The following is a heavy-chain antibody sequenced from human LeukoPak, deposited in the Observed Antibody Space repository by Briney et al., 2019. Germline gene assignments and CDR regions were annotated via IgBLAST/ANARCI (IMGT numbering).Heavy chain of an antibody. CDR3: ARGIQPVAGVFDP. V-gene: IGHV4-59*01. CDR1: GGSISGCC. CDR2: VDHSGST. J-gene: IGHJ5*02. Sequence: TSETLSLTCTVSGGSISGCCWSWIRQPPGKGLEWIGFVDHSGSTDYNPSLKSRVTISVDMSKNQFSLKVTSVTAADTAVYFCARGIQPVAGVFDPWGQGILVTVSS. D-gene: IGHD6-19*01.